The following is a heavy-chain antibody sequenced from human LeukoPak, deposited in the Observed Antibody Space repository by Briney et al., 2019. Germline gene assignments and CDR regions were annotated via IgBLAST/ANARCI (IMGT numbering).Heavy chain of an antibody. CDR1: GYTFTDYY. CDR3: ARDLSGYYDSSAYYHASDY. CDR2: INPNSGGT. D-gene: IGHD3-22*01. Sequence: ASVEVSCKASGYTFTDYYMHWVRQAPGQGLEWMGRINPNSGGTNYAQKFQGRVTMTRDTSISTAYMDLSRLRSDDTAVYYCARDLSGYYDSSAYYHASDYWGQGTLVTVSS. J-gene: IGHJ4*02. V-gene: IGHV1-2*06.